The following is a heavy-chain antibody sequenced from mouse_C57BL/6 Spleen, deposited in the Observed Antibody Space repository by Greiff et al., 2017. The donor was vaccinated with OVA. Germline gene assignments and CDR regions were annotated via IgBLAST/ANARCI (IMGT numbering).Heavy chain of an antibody. CDR1: GYAFSSSW. CDR3: AREDYYSNPYFDY. CDR2: IYPGDGVT. Sequence: QVQLQQSGPELVKPGASVKISCKASGYAFSSSWMNWVKQRPGKGLEWIGRIYPGDGVTNYNGKFKGKATLTADKSSSTAYMQLSSLTSEDSAVYFCAREDYYSNPYFDYWGQGTTLTVSS. J-gene: IGHJ2*01. V-gene: IGHV1-82*01. D-gene: IGHD2-5*01.